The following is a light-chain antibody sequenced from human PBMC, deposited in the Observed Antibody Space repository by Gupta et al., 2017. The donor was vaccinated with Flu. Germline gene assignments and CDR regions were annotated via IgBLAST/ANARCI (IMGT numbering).Light chain of an antibody. Sequence: EIVMTQSPATLSVSPGERATLSCRASQSVSSNLAWYQQKPGQAPRLLIYGASTRATGIPARFSGSGCGTEFTLTISSRQSEDVAVYYCQQYNNCRPTCTFGQGTKLEIK. CDR2: GAS. V-gene: IGKV3-15*01. CDR1: QSVSSN. J-gene: IGKJ2*02. CDR3: QQYNNCRPTCT.